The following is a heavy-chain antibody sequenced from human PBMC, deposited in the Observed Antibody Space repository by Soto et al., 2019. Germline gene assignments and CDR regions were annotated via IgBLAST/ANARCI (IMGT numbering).Heavy chain of an antibody. D-gene: IGHD2-2*01. V-gene: IGHV3-23*01. Sequence: VGSLRLSCAASGCTFSSYAMSWVRHSPGKGLEWVSAISGSGGSTYYADSVKGRFTISRDNSKNTLYLQMNSLRAEDTAVYYCAKERVPLVPHDMYFKHWGQGTLVIGSS. CDR1: GCTFSSYA. CDR3: AKERVPLVPHDMYFKH. J-gene: IGHJ1*01. CDR2: ISGSGGST.